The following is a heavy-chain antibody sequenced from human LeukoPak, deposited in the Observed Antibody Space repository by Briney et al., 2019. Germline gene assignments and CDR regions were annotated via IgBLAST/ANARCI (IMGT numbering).Heavy chain of an antibody. CDR1: GFTFTNYA. V-gene: IGHV3-23*01. D-gene: IGHD6-19*01. Sequence: GGSLRLSCAASGFTFTNYAMNWVRQAPGKGLEWVSTSGSGGSPFYADSVKGRFTISRDNSRNTLYLQMSSLRVEDTAVYYCAKGSSGWYPGFDYWGQGILVTVSS. J-gene: IGHJ4*02. CDR2: SGSGGSP. CDR3: AKGSSGWYPGFDY.